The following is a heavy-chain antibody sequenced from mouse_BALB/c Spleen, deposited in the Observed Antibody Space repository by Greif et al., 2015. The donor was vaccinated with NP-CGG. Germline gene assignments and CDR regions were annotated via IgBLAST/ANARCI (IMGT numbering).Heavy chain of an antibody. CDR3: ATVVATVDY. CDR2: INPGSGYT. CDR1: GYTFTSYT. Sequence: QVQLQQSAAELARPGASVKMSCKASGYTFTSYTMHWVKQRPGQGLEWIGYINPGSGYTEYNQKFKDKTTLTADKSSSTAYMQLSSLASEDSAVYYCATVVATVDYWGQGTTLTVSS. J-gene: IGHJ2*01. D-gene: IGHD1-1*01. V-gene: IGHV1-4*02.